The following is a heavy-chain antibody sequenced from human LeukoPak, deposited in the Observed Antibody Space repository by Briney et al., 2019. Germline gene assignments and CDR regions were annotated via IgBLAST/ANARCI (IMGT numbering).Heavy chain of an antibody. D-gene: IGHD6-13*01. V-gene: IGHV3-23*01. CDR1: GFTFRSYA. Sequence: GPLRLSCAASGFTFRSYAMSWVRQAPGKGLQWVSALSGSGLSTYYADSVKGRFTISRDNSKNTLYLQMNSLRAEDTAVYYCAKGGESSSWLFDYWGQGTLVPVSS. CDR3: AKGGESSSWLFDY. CDR2: LSGSGLST. J-gene: IGHJ4*02.